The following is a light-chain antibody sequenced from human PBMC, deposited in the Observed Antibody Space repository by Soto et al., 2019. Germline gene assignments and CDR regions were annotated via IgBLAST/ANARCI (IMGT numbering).Light chain of an antibody. CDR1: QSVSSNS. CDR2: GTS. V-gene: IGKV3-20*01. J-gene: IGKJ1*01. Sequence: EIVLTQSPGTLSLSPGESATLSCRASQSVSSNSLAWYRRNPGQPPSLLIYGTSTSATDIPRRFSGSGSGTDFTLTITRLEPEDFAVYFCQQYGDSPLTFGQGTKVEVK. CDR3: QQYGDSPLT.